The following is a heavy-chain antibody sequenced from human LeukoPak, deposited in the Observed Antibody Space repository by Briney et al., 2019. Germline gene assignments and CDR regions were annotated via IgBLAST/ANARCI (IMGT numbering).Heavy chain of an antibody. CDR3: ARSLIAVPNWFDP. Sequence: GGSLRLSCAVSGFTFSGSWMTWVRQAPGRGLEWVANIKPDGSQKYYVDSVKGRFTISRDNAKNSLYLQMDSLRAEDTAVYYCARSLIAVPNWFDPWGQGTLVTVSS. CDR2: IKPDGSQK. V-gene: IGHV3-7*05. CDR1: GFTFSGSW. D-gene: IGHD6-19*01. J-gene: IGHJ5*02.